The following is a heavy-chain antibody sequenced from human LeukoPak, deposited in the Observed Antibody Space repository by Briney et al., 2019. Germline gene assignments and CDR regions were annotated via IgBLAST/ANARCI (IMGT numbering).Heavy chain of an antibody. J-gene: IGHJ4*02. Sequence: PGGSLRLXCAASGFTFDDYAMHWVRRAPGKGLEWVSLISGDGGSTYYADSVKGRFTISRDNSKNSLYLQMNSLRTEDTALYYCAKDRSVYYYDSSGWPVDYWGQGTLVTVSS. CDR3: AKDRSVYYYDSSGWPVDY. D-gene: IGHD3-22*01. V-gene: IGHV3-43*02. CDR1: GFTFDDYA. CDR2: ISGDGGST.